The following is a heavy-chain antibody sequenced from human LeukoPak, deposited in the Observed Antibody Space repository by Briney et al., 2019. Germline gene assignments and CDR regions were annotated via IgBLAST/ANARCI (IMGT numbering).Heavy chain of an antibody. Sequence: GGSLRLSCAASGFTFSSYGMHWVRQAPGKGLEWVAFIRYDGSNKYYADSVKGRFTISRDNSKNTLYLQMNSLRAEDTAVYYCAKESSRRHIAVVTATRHFDYWGQGTLVTVSS. CDR1: GFTFSSYG. CDR3: AKESSRRHIAVVTATRHFDY. D-gene: IGHD2-21*02. V-gene: IGHV3-30*02. CDR2: IRYDGSNK. J-gene: IGHJ4*02.